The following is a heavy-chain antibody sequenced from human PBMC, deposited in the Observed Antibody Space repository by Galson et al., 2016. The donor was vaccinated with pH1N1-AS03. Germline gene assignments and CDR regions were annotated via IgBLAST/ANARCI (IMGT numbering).Heavy chain of an antibody. D-gene: IGHD4-17*01. CDR2: ISTSSSYI. CDR3: GRAPGDYGDSGMGYLYHFGMDV. J-gene: IGHJ6*02. V-gene: IGHV3-21*01. CDR1: GFPFSGYS. Sequence: SLRLSCAASGFPFSGYSMNWVRQAPGKGLEWVSFISTSSSYISYADSVKGRFTISRDNAQNLLYLQMNSLGDEDTAVYYCGRAPGDYGDSGMGYLYHFGMDVWGRGTTVTVTS.